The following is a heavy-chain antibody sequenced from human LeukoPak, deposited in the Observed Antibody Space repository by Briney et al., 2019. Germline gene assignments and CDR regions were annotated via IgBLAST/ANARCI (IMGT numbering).Heavy chain of an antibody. J-gene: IGHJ6*03. CDR1: GFSFDDYG. D-gene: IGHD3-3*01. CDR3: ARGGISIFGVVIYMDV. V-gene: IGHV3-20*04. CDR2: INWNGGST. Sequence: GGSLRLSCAASGFSFDDYGMSWVREAPGKGLEWVSGINWNGGSTGYADSVKGRFTISRDNAKNSLSLQMNSLRVEDTALYYCARGGISIFGVVIYMDVWGKGTTVTVSS.